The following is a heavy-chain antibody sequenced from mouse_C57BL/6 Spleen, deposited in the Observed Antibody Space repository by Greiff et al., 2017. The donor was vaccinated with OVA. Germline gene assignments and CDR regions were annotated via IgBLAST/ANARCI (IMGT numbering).Heavy chain of an antibody. CDR2: ISNGGGST. CDR3: ARGGSTDYLFAY. J-gene: IGHJ3*01. CDR1: GFTFSDYY. V-gene: IGHV5-12*01. Sequence: EVNVVESGGGLVQPGGSLKLSCAASGFTFSDYYMYWVRQTPEKRLEWVAYISNGGGSTYYPDTVKGRFTISRDNAKNTLYLQMSRLKSEDTAMYYCARGGSTDYLFAYWGQGTLVTVSA. D-gene: IGHD2-4*01.